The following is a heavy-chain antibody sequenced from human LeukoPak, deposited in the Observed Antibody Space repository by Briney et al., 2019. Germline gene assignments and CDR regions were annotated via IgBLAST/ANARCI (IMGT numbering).Heavy chain of an antibody. CDR3: AKMSSSDNFDY. D-gene: IGHD6-6*01. CDR1: GFTISDYW. J-gene: IGHJ4*02. V-gene: IGHV3-74*01. Sequence: QSGGSLRLSCAASGFTISDYWMHWVRQAPGKGLVWVSRINSDGSSISYADSVKGRFTISRDIVKNTLYLQMNSLRAEDTAVYYCAKMSSSDNFDYWGQGTLVTVSP. CDR2: INSDGSSI.